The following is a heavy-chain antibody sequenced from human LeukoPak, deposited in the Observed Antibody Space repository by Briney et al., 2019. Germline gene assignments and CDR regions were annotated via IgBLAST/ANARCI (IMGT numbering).Heavy chain of an antibody. CDR1: GGTFSSYA. D-gene: IGHD3-10*01. V-gene: IGHV1-69*13. CDR2: IIPIFGTA. Sequence: ASVKVSCKASGGTFSSYAISWVRQAPGQGLEWMGGIIPIFGTANYAQKFQGRVTITADESTSTAYMELSSLRSEDTAVYYCARALYGSGSYYRNCYYYMDVWGKGTTVTVSS. J-gene: IGHJ6*03. CDR3: ARALYGSGSYYRNCYYYMDV.